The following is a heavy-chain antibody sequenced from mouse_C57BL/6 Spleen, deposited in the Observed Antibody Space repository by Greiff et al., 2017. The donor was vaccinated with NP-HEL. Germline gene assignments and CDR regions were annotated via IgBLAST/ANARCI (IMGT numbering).Heavy chain of an antibody. Sequence: QVQLQQSGPELVKPGASVKISCKASGYAFSSSWMNWVKQRPGKGLEWIGRIYPGDGDTNYNGKFKGKATLTADKSSSTAYMQLSSLTSEDSAVYFCARRYGYDFDYWGQGTTHTVSS. CDR1: GYAFSSSW. CDR3: ARRYGYDFDY. D-gene: IGHD2-2*01. V-gene: IGHV1-82*01. CDR2: IYPGDGDT. J-gene: IGHJ2*01.